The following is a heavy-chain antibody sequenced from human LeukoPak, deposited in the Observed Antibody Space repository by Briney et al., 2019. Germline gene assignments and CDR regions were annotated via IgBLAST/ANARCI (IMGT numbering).Heavy chain of an antibody. J-gene: IGHJ6*03. V-gene: IGHV1-18*01. CDR1: GYTFTSYG. CDR2: ISAYNGNT. D-gene: IGHD4-23*01. Sequence: ASVKVSCKASGYTFTSYGISWVRQAPGQGLEWMGWISAYNGNTNYAQKLQGRVTMTTDTSTSTAYMELRSLRSDDTAVYYCARDNNYGGKVRHGYSYYYMDVWGKGTTVTVSS. CDR3: ARDNNYGGKVRHGYSYYYMDV.